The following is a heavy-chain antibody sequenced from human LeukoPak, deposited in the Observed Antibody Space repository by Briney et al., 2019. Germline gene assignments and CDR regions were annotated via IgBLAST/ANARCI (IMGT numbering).Heavy chain of an antibody. CDR2: IGQSGSSI. V-gene: IGHV3-48*01. CDR1: GFTFSSYA. Sequence: GGSLRLSCAASGFTFSSYAMSWVRQAPGKGLEWISYIGQSGSSIYYADSVKGRFTISRDNAKSALFLQMHSLRADDTAVYYCATSWDYWGQGTLVTVSS. J-gene: IGHJ4*02. CDR3: ATSWDY.